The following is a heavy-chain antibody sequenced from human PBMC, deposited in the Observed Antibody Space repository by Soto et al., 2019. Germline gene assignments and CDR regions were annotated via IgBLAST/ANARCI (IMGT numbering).Heavy chain of an antibody. V-gene: IGHV3-33*01. CDR3: ARDSLWVPPHLRYYYYYGMDV. J-gene: IGHJ6*02. D-gene: IGHD5-18*01. Sequence: GGSLRLCYAASGFTFSSYGMHWVRQAPGKGLEWVAVIWYDGSNKYYADSVKGRFTISRDNSKNTLYLQMNSLRAEDTAVYYCARDSLWVPPHLRYYYYYGMDVWGQGTTVTVSS. CDR2: IWYDGSNK. CDR1: GFTFSSYG.